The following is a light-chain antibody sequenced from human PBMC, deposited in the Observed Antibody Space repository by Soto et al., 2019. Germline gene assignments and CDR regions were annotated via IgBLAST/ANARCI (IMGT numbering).Light chain of an antibody. Sequence: ILMTQSPATLSVSPGERATLSCRASQSVNINLAWYQQKPGQAPRLLIYGTSTRATGVPARFSGSGSGTEFTLTISNLQSEDFAVYYCQQYNDWPPLTFGGGTKVDIK. J-gene: IGKJ4*01. CDR3: QQYNDWPPLT. V-gene: IGKV3-15*01. CDR1: QSVNIN. CDR2: GTS.